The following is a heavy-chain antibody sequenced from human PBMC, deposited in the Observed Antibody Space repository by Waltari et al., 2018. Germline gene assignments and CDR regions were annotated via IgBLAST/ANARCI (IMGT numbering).Heavy chain of an antibody. J-gene: IGHJ4*02. CDR3: ARREAGGYDRELDY. CDR2: IYYSGST. CDR1: GGSISSSSYY. Sequence: QLQLQESGPGLVKPSETLSLTCTVSGGSISSSSYYWGWIRQPPGKGLAWIGSIYYSGSTYYNPSPRSRVTISVDTSKNQCSLKLSSVTAADTAVYYCARREAGGYDRELDYWGQGTLVTVSS. V-gene: IGHV4-39*07. D-gene: IGHD5-12*01.